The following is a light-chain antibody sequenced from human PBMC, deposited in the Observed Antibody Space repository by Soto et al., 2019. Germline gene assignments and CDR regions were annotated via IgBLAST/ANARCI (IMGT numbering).Light chain of an antibody. CDR1: QDINSR. J-gene: IGKJ4*01. CDR2: AAT. V-gene: IGKV1-12*01. CDR3: QQSYSTLALT. Sequence: DIQMTQSPSSVSASVGDTVTITCRASQDINSRLAWFQQQPGRPPKYVIQAATMLRSGFPSRFAGSGSGRDFTLTISSLQPEDFATYYCQQSYSTLALTFGGGTKVDIK.